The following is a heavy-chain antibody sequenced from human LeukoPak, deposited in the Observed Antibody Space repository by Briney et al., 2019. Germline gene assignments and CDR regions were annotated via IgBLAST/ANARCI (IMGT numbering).Heavy chain of an antibody. CDR1: GFTFSSYG. D-gene: IGHD3-10*01. Sequence: PGGSLRLSCAASGFTFSSYGMHWVRQAPGKGLEWVAFIRYDGSNEYYADSVKGRFTISRDNSKNTLYLQMNSLRAEDTAVYYCAKDQFKPSGIGMVRGVRGYYYYMDVWGKGTTVTISS. J-gene: IGHJ6*03. CDR3: AKDQFKPSGIGMVRGVRGYYYYMDV. V-gene: IGHV3-30*02. CDR2: IRYDGSNE.